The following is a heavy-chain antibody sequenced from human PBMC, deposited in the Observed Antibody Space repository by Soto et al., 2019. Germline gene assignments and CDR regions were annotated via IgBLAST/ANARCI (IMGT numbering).Heavy chain of an antibody. CDR2: ISTNNGNT. Sequence: QVQLVQSGAEVKNPGASVKVSCKASGYTFSMYGITWVRQAPGQGLEWMGWISTNNGNTNSAQKFKGTVTMTTDTSRTTLYMEISNLRHSVATGSYCARLRRTPAVYRSSCFDYLGQGTLGTVS. V-gene: IGHV1-18*01. J-gene: IGHJ4*01. CDR1: GYTFSMYG. D-gene: IGHD2-2*01. CDR3: ARLRRTPAVYRSSCFDY.